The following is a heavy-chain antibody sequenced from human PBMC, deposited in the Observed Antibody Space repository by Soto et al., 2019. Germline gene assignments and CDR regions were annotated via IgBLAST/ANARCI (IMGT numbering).Heavy chain of an antibody. CDR2: VYHSATT. CDR3: TGTLYTSSWYADY. D-gene: IGHD6-13*01. CDR1: GYSISSCYY. Sequence: LSLTCAFSGYSISSCYYWAWIRQPPGKGLEWIGSVYHSATTYYNTSLKSRVTRSIDTSKKQFSLKLTSVNAADTDVYYCTGTLYTSSWYADYWGQGTLVTVSS. V-gene: IGHV4-38-2*01. J-gene: IGHJ4*02.